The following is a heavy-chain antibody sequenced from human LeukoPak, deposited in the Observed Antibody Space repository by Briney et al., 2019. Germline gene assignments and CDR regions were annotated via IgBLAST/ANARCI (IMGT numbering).Heavy chain of an antibody. V-gene: IGHV3-7*01. J-gene: IGHJ4*02. D-gene: IGHD3-9*01. Sequence: GGSLRLSCEASEFTFTTYWMSWVRQAPGKGLEWVANIKQDGSEKYYVDSVKGRFTISRDNAKNSVYLQMNSLRAEDTAVYYCARTFYDILTGYYADRYDSWGQGTLVTVSS. CDR3: ARTFYDILTGYYADRYDS. CDR1: EFTFTTYW. CDR2: IKQDGSEK.